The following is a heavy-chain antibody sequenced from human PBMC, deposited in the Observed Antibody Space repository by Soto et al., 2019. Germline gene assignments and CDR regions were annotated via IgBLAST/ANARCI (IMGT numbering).Heavy chain of an antibody. Sequence: ASVKVSCKASGYTFTSYGISWVRQAPGQGLERMGWISAYNGNTNYAQKLQGRVTMTTDTSTSTAYMELRSLRSDDTAVYYCARDQVDDYGDYNFGYWGQGTLVTVSS. CDR1: GYTFTSYG. CDR3: ARDQVDDYGDYNFGY. CDR2: ISAYNGNT. D-gene: IGHD4-17*01. J-gene: IGHJ4*02. V-gene: IGHV1-18*01.